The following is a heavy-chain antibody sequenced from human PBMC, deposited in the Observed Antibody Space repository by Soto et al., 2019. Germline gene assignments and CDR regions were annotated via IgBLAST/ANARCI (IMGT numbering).Heavy chain of an antibody. CDR2: IYYSGST. CDR3: ARPAYSGYDRGAFDI. V-gene: IGHV4-59*08. CDR1: GGSISRYY. J-gene: IGHJ3*02. D-gene: IGHD5-12*01. Sequence: SETLSLTCTVSGGSISRYYWSWIRQPPGKGLEWIGNIYYSGSTNYNPSLESRVTISVDTSKNQFSLKLGSVTAADTAVYYCARPAYSGYDRGAFDIWGQGTMVTVSS.